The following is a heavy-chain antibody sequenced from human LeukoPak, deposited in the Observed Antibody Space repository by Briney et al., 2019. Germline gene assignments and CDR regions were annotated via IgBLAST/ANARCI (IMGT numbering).Heavy chain of an antibody. D-gene: IGHD2-2*01. CDR2: INNSGST. CDR3: ASGDIVVVPSAMPIFGY. Sequence: SETLSLTCAVYGGSFSDYYWSWIRKPPGQGLDWIWEINNSGSTNYNQSLKSRVTISVDTYKNQFSLKVSSVTAADTAVYYCASGDIVVVPSAMPIFGYWGQGTLVTVSS. CDR1: GGSFSDYY. J-gene: IGHJ4*02. V-gene: IGHV4-34*01.